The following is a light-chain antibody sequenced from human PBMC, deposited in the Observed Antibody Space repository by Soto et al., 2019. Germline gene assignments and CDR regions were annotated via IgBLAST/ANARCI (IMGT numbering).Light chain of an antibody. CDR1: NSNIGARFD. Sequence: QSVLTQPPSVSGAPGQRVTISCTGSNSNIGARFDVHWYQQLPGSAPKLLIYSNNNRPSGVPDRFSVSRSATSASLAITGLQAADEADYYCQSYDSSLSVYVFGTATKVTVL. J-gene: IGLJ1*01. V-gene: IGLV1-40*01. CDR3: QSYDSSLSVYV. CDR2: SNN.